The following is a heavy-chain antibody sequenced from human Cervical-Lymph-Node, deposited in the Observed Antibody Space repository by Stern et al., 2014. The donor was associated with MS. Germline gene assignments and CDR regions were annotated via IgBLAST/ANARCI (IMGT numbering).Heavy chain of an antibody. J-gene: IGHJ5*02. CDR3: ALSAETIDRWYSLGYDL. D-gene: IGHD6-13*01. V-gene: IGHV1-69*01. CDR2: IFPVFVAP. Sequence: LVESGAEVTKPGTSVQVSCKAYGATFCKFPSRWVRQAPGQGLAWMGGIFPVFVAPTDAQEFRGRVTITADVSTSTVYMELSCLRSDDTVVYYCALSAETIDRWYSLGYDLGGQGTLVTVSS. CDR1: GATFCKFP.